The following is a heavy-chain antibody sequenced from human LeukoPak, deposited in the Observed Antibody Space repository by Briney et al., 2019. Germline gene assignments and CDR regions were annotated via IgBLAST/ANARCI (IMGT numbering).Heavy chain of an antibody. Sequence: SETLSLTCTVSGGSISSYYWSWIRQSPGKGLEWIGFINYSGSTTYNPSLKSRVTISVDTSKSQFSLKLTSETAADTAVYYCARDKKGTSCYDYWGQGTLVTVSS. CDR1: GGSISSYY. D-gene: IGHD2-2*01. J-gene: IGHJ4*02. CDR3: ARDKKGTSCYDY. CDR2: INYSGST. V-gene: IGHV4-59*01.